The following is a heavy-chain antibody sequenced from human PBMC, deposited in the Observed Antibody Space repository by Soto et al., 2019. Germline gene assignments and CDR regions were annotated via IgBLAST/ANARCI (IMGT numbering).Heavy chain of an antibody. CDR3: ARDRHYYGSGSFNWFDP. D-gene: IGHD3-10*01. CDR2: INAANGDT. Sequence: ASVMLSCKASGNAFINYVLRWARQAPGQRLEWMGWINAANGDTKYSQKFQGRVTITKDTSASTAYMELSSLTSEDTAVYYCARDRHYYGSGSFNWFDPWGQGTLVTVSS. V-gene: IGHV1-3*01. J-gene: IGHJ5*02. CDR1: GNAFINYV.